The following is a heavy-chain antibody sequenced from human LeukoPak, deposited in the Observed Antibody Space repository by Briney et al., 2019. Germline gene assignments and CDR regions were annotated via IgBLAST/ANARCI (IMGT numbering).Heavy chain of an antibody. CDR3: VRDWFGEHI. V-gene: IGHV3-74*01. CDR2: ITGDGSTT. D-gene: IGHD3-10*01. CDR1: GFTFSYYW. Sequence: GSLRLSCAASGFTFSYYWMYWVRQAPGKGLVWVSHITGDGSTTNYADSVKGRFTISRDNAKNTLYLQMNSLRVEDTAVYYCVRDWFGEHIWGQGTLVTVSS. J-gene: IGHJ4*02.